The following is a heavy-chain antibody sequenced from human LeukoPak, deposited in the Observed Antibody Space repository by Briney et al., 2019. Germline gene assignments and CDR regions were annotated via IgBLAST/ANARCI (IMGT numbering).Heavy chain of an antibody. V-gene: IGHV3-74*01. CDR3: AREDCSSTSCYEVWFDP. J-gene: IGHJ5*02. CDR2: IYSDGSST. D-gene: IGHD2-2*01. Sequence: PGGSLRLSCAASGFTFSSYWMHWVRQAPGKGLVWVSRIYSDGSSTNYADSVKGRFTISRDNSKNTLYLQMNSLRAEDTAVYYCAREDCSSTSCYEVWFDPWGQGTLVTVSS. CDR1: GFTFSSYW.